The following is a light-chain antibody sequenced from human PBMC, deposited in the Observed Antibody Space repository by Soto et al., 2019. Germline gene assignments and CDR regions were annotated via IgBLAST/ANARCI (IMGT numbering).Light chain of an antibody. V-gene: IGKV3-20*01. J-gene: IGKJ2*01. Sequence: IVLTQSPGTLSLSPGERATLSCMASQTITTNFVAWYQQKPGQAPRLLIYGASSRATGIPDRFSGSGSGTDFTLTISRLEPEDFAVYSCQQYADLPYTFGQGTTLEMK. CDR3: QQYADLPYT. CDR1: QTITTNF. CDR2: GAS.